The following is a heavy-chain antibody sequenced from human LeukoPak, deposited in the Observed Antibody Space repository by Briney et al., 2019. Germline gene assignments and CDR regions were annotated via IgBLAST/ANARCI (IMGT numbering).Heavy chain of an antibody. CDR1: GFPFGTYN. V-gene: IGHV3-21*01. CDR3: ARDLGDYGNAFDI. D-gene: IGHD4-17*01. Sequence: PGGSLRLSCAASGFPFGTYNMNWVRQAPGKGLEWVSSIGGSGSHIYYADSMKGRFTISRDNAKNSLYLQVNSLGAEDTAVYYCARDLGDYGNAFDIWGQGTMVTVSS. J-gene: IGHJ3*02. CDR2: IGGSGSHI.